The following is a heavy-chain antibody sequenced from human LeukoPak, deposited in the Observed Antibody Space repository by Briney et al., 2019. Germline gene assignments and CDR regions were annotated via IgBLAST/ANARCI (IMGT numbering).Heavy chain of an antibody. D-gene: IGHD6-6*01. CDR3: AKDRGQLAPIDY. J-gene: IGHJ4*02. V-gene: IGHV3-48*01. Sequence: GGSLRLSCAASGFTFNNYNMNWVRQAPGKGLEWISFISSSSTTIFYADSVKGRFTISRDNSKNTLYLQMNSLRAEDTAVYYCAKDRGQLAPIDYWGQGTLVTVSS. CDR1: GFTFNNYN. CDR2: ISSSSTTI.